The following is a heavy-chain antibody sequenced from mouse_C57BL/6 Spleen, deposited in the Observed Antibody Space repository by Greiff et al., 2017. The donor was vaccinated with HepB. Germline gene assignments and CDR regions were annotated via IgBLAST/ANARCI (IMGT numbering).Heavy chain of an antibody. V-gene: IGHV3-6*01. CDR1: GYSITSGYY. CDR3: ARESLYDFYWYFDV. Sequence: VQLQEPGPGLVKPSQSLSLSCSVSGYSITSGYYWNLIRQFPGNKLEWMGYISYDGNNNYNPSLKNRISITRDTSKNQFFLQLNSVTTEDTATYYYARESLYDFYWYFDVWGTGTTVTVSS. J-gene: IGHJ1*03. D-gene: IGHD2-3*01. CDR2: ISYDGNN.